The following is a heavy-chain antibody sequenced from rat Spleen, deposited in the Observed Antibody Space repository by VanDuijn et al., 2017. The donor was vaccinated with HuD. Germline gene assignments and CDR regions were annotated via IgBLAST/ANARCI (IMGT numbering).Heavy chain of an antibody. CDR3: ARWGFGYYDY. J-gene: IGHJ2*01. CDR1: GFTFSDYY. Sequence: EVQLVESGGGLVQPGRSLKVSCAASGFTFSDYYMAWVRQAPTKGLEWVASISYDGGSTYYRDSVKGRFTISRDNAKNTLYLQMDSLRSEDTATYYCARWGFGYYDYWGQGVMVTVSS. CDR2: ISYDGGST. V-gene: IGHV5-20*01. D-gene: IGHD4-4*01.